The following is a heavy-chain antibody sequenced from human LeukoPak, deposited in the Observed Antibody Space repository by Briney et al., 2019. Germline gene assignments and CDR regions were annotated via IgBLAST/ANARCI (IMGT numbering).Heavy chain of an antibody. J-gene: IGHJ4*02. CDR3: ATHNYYGSGSSSYYFDY. V-gene: IGHV1-18*01. CDR1: GYTFTSYG. Sequence: ASVKVSCKASGYTFTSYGISWVRQAPGQGLEWMGWISAYNGNTNFAQKLQGRVTMTTDTSTSTAYMELRSLRSDDTAVYYCATHNYYGSGSSSYYFDYWGQGTLVTVPS. CDR2: ISAYNGNT. D-gene: IGHD3-10*01.